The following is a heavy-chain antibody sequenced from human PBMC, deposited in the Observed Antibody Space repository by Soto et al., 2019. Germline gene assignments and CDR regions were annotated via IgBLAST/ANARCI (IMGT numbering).Heavy chain of an antibody. CDR1: GGSISSYY. V-gene: IGHV4-59*08. CDR2: IYYSGST. CDR3: ARVPSYDASDY. J-gene: IGHJ4*02. D-gene: IGHD1-1*01. Sequence: SETLSLTCTVSGGSISSYYWSWIRQPPGKGLEWIGYIYYSGSTNYNPSLKSRVTISVDTSKNQFSLKLSSVTAADTAVYYCARVPSYDASDYWGQGTLVTVSS.